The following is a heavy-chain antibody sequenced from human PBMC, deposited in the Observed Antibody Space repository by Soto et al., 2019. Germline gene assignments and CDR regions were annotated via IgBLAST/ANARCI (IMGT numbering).Heavy chain of an antibody. CDR1: GFTFSSYA. D-gene: IGHD2-21*02. Sequence: EVQLLESGGGLVQPGGSLRLSCAASGFTFSSYAMSWVRQAPGKGLEWVSTISGSGGSTHYADSVKGRFTISRDNSKNTLYLQMNSLRAEDTAVYYWAKFYGGNSAHTYTIDPWGQGTLVTVSS. CDR2: ISGSGGST. CDR3: AKFYGGNSAHTYTIDP. J-gene: IGHJ5*02. V-gene: IGHV3-23*01.